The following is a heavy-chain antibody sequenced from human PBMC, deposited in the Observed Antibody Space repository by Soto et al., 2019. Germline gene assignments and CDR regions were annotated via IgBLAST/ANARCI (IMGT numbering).Heavy chain of an antibody. CDR3: ARAIPTTVTWDYYYYYYMDV. CDR1: GGSISSYY. D-gene: IGHD4-17*01. CDR2: IYYSGST. J-gene: IGHJ6*03. Sequence: QVQLQESGPGLVKPSETLSLTCTVSGGSISSYYWSWIRQPPGKGLEWIGYIYYSGSTNYNPSPKSRVTISADTSKNQFSLKLSSVTAADTAVYYCARAIPTTVTWDYYYYYYMDVWGKGTTVTVSS. V-gene: IGHV4-59*01.